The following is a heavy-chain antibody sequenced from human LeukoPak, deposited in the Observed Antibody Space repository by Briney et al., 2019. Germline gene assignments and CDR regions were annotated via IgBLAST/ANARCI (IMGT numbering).Heavy chain of an antibody. CDR1: GFTFSSYS. CDR3: ARELSDTAIDYYYYYMDV. D-gene: IGHD5-18*01. CDR2: ISSSSSYI. J-gene: IGHJ6*03. Sequence: PGGSLRLSCAASGFTFSSYSMNWVRQAPGKGLEWVSSISSSSSYIYYADSVKGRFTISRDNAKNSLYLQMNSLRAEDTAVYYCARELSDTAIDYYYYYMDVWGKGTTVTVSS. V-gene: IGHV3-21*01.